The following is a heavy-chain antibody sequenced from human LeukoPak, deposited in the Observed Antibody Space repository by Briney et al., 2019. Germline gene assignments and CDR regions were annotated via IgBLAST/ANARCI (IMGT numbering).Heavy chain of an antibody. J-gene: IGHJ4*02. CDR2: LFSGGNT. CDR1: GFSVSNNY. V-gene: IGHV3-53*01. CDR3: AHGLVIPNY. D-gene: IGHD3/OR15-3a*01. Sequence: RGSLRLSCAASGFSVSNNYMSWVRQAPGKGLEWVSVLFSGGNTYYADSVKGRFTISRDNSKNTLYLQMNSLRAEDTAVYYCAHGLVIPNYWGQGTLVTVSS.